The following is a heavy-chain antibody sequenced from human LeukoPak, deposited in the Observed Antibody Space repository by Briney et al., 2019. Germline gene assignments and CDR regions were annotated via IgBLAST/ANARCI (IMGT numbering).Heavy chain of an antibody. Sequence: PSETLSLTCAVSGGSINSGGYSWSWIRQPPGKGLEWIGYIYHSGSTYYNPSLKSRVTISVDRSKNQFSLKLSSVTAADTAVYYCARYMVRGAKFDYWGQGTLVTVSS. CDR2: IYHSGST. CDR3: ARYMVRGAKFDY. D-gene: IGHD3-10*01. V-gene: IGHV4-30-2*01. CDR1: GGSINSGGYS. J-gene: IGHJ4*02.